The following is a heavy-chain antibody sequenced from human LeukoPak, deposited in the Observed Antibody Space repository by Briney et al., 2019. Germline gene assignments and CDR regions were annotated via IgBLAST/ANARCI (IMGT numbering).Heavy chain of an antibody. CDR1: GFTFSSYA. J-gene: IGHJ4*02. D-gene: IGHD2-15*01. CDR3: ARDPTSDMTGRFDY. Sequence: PGGSLRLSCAASGFTFSSYAMHWVRQAPGKGLEWVAVISYDGSNKYYADSVKGRFTISRDNSKNTLYLQMNSLRAEDTAVYYCARDPTSDMTGRFDYWGQGTLVTVSS. V-gene: IGHV3-30*04. CDR2: ISYDGSNK.